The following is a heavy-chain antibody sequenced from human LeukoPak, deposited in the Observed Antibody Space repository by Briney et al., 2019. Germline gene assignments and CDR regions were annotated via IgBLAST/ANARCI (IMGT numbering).Heavy chain of an antibody. CDR1: GFTFSKYG. J-gene: IGHJ4*02. Sequence: GGSLRLSCTASGFTFSKYGMTWVRQAPGKGWEWVSIIDISGVIIFYANSVKGRFTISRHNSKRILYLQMNSLRAEDTAIYYCAKAKGHDILTGSRIFDYWGQGTLVTISS. CDR2: IDISGVII. D-gene: IGHD3-9*01. V-gene: IGHV3-23*01. CDR3: AKAKGHDILTGSRIFDY.